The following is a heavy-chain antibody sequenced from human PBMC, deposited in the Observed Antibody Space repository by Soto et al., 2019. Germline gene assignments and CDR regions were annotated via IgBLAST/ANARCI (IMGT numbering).Heavy chain of an antibody. CDR2: ISGSSGTI. CDR1: GFTFSDHY. V-gene: IGHV3-11*01. D-gene: IGHD2-15*01. CDR3: ATERGDGRCCDFDY. J-gene: IGHJ4*02. Sequence: QVQLVESGGGLVKPGGSLRLSCAASGFTFSDHYMSWVRQAPGKGLEWVSYISGSSGTIQYRDSVKGRFTISRDNAKNSLYLQMNSLRAEDTAVYYCATERGDGRCCDFDYWGQGTLVTVSS.